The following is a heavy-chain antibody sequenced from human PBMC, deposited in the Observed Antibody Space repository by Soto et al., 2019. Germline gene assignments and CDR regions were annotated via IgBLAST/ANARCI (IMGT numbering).Heavy chain of an antibody. Sequence: GGSLRLSCAASGFTFSSYAMSWVRQAPGKGLEWVSAISGSGGSTYYADSVKGRFTISRDNSKNTLYLQVNSLRAEDTAVYYCAKAGGYYYDSSGYRPDYYYGMDVWGQGTTVTVSS. J-gene: IGHJ6*02. D-gene: IGHD3-22*01. CDR1: GFTFSSYA. CDR2: ISGSGGST. CDR3: AKAGGYYYDSSGYRPDYYYGMDV. V-gene: IGHV3-23*01.